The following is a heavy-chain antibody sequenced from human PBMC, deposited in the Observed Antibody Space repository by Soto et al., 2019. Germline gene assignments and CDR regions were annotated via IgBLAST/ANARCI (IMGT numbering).Heavy chain of an antibody. CDR2: ISDDGTKK. V-gene: IGHV3-30-3*01. CDR3: ARDSESNYDFWNGGMDV. CDR1: GFTVSSYA. D-gene: IGHD3-3*01. J-gene: IGHJ6*02. Sequence: QVQLVESGGCVVQPGMSLRLSCAAAGFTVSSYAIHWVRQAPGKGLEWVEVISDDGTKKYYEDSVKGRCTISRDNATNTLYRKMNSLRAEDTAVYYCARDSESNYDFWNGGMDVWFQGTTVTVSS.